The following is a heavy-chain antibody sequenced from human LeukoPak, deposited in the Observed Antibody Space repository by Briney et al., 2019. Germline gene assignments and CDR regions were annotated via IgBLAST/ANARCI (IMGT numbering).Heavy chain of an antibody. CDR2: INPNSGGT. Sequence: ASVKVSCKASGYTFTGYYMHWVRQAPGQGLEWMGWINPNSGGTNYAQKFQGRVTMTRDTSISTAYMELSRLRSDDTAAYYCARDSCPNTYYYGSGSYYYMDVWGKGTTVTISS. V-gene: IGHV1-2*02. D-gene: IGHD3-10*01. CDR3: ARDSCPNTYYYGSGSYYYMDV. J-gene: IGHJ6*03. CDR1: GYTFTGYY.